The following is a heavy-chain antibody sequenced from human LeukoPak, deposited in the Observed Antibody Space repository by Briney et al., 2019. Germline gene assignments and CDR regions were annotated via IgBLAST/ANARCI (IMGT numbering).Heavy chain of an antibody. CDR2: IYYSGST. D-gene: IGHD3-3*01. J-gene: IGHJ6*03. CDR3: ARVSFYYDFWSGPSGHYYYYMDV. V-gene: IGHV4-59*01. Sequence: PSETLSLTCTVSGGSISSYYRSWIRQPPGKGLEWIGYIYYSGSTNYNPSLKSRVTISVDTSKNQFSLKLSSVTAADTAVYYCARVSFYYDFWSGPSGHYYYYMDVWGKGTTVTVSS. CDR1: GGSISSYY.